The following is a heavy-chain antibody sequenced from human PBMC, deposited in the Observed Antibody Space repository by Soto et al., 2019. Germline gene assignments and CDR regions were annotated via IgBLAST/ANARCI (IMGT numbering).Heavy chain of an antibody. J-gene: IGHJ5*02. CDR1: GYTFTSYY. CDR2: INPSGGST. V-gene: IGHV1-46*01. CDR3: ARGTLPRYFDWFDLNWFDP. Sequence: GASVKVSCKASGYTFTSYYMHWVRQAPGQGLEWMGIINPSGGSTSYAQKFQGRVTMTRDTSTSTVYMELSSLRSEDTAVYYCARGTLPRYFDWFDLNWFDPWGQGTLVTVSS. D-gene: IGHD3-9*01.